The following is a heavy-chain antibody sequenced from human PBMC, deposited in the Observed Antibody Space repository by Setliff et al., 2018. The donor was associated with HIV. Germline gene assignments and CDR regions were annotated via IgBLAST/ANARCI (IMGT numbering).Heavy chain of an antibody. D-gene: IGHD3-3*01. CDR1: GGSISSYY. V-gene: IGHV4-59*01. CDR2: IYYSGST. J-gene: IGHJ6*02. CDR3: ARIFGDQGYYYGMDI. Sequence: LTCTVSGGSISSYYWSWIRQPPGKGLEWIGYIYYSGSTNYNPSLKSRVTISVDTSKNQFSLKLSSVIAADTAVYYCARIFGDQGYYYGMDIWGQGTTVTVSS.